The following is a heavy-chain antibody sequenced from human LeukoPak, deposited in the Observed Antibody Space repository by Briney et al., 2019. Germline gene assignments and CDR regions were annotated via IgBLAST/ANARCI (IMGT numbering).Heavy chain of an antibody. CDR1: GGSISSSSYY. D-gene: IGHD3-10*01. J-gene: IGHJ3*02. CDR3: ARVGGMVRGVIDAFDI. CDR2: IYYSGST. Sequence: SEALSLTCTVSGGSISSSSYYWGWTRQPPGKGLEWIGSIYYSGSTYYNPSLKSRVTISVDTSKNQFSLKLSSVTAADTAVYYCARVGGMVRGVIDAFDIWGQGTMVTVSS. V-gene: IGHV4-39*07.